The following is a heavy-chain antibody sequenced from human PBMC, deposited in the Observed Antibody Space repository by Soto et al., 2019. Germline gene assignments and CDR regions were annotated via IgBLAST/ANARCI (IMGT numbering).Heavy chain of an antibody. D-gene: IGHD1-26*01. J-gene: IGHJ6*02. CDR3: ARERALLLNYYYGMDV. V-gene: IGHV3-7*01. CDR1: GFTFSSYW. CDR2: IKQNGNNK. Sequence: GGSLRLSCAASGFTFSSYWMSWVRQAPGKGLEWVANIKQNGNNKYYVDSVKGRFTISRDNAKNSLYLQMNSLRAEDTAVYYCARERALLLNYYYGMDVWGQGTTVTVSS.